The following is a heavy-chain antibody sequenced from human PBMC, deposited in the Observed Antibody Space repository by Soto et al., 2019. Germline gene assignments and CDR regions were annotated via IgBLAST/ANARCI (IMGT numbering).Heavy chain of an antibody. V-gene: IGHV4-4*07. CDR3: ASWADAADEDQFQH. D-gene: IGHD2-2*01. J-gene: IGHJ1*01. Sequence: SETLSLTCTVSGASISGFYWSWIRKSAGKGLEWIGRIYATGTTDYNPSLKSRVMMSVDTSKKQFSLKLRSVTAADTAVYYCASWADAADEDQFQHCGQGTLVTVSS. CDR1: GASISGFY. CDR2: IYATGTT.